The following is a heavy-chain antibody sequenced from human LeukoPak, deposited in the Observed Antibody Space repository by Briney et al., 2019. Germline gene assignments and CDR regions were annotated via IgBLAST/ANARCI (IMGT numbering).Heavy chain of an antibody. V-gene: IGHV3-21*01. Sequence: PGGSLRLSCAASGFTFSSYNMNWVRQAPGKGLEWVSSISSSSSYIYYADSVKGRFTISRDNAKNSLYLQVSSLRAEDTAAYYCASQETSVYYMDVWGKGTTVTVSS. J-gene: IGHJ6*03. CDR3: ASQETSVYYMDV. CDR2: ISSSSSYI. CDR1: GFTFSSYN.